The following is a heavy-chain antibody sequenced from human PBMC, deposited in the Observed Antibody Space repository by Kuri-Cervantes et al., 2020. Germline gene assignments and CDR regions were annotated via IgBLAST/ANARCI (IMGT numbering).Heavy chain of an antibody. Sequence: SCKASGGTFSSYAMSWVRQAPGKGLEWVSAISGSGGSTYYADSVKGRFTISRDNAKNSLYLQMNSLRAEDTAVYYCARAGGYKAGADYWGQGTLVTVSS. CDR3: ARAGGYKAGADY. D-gene: IGHD5-24*01. CDR1: GGTFSSYA. V-gene: IGHV3-23*01. J-gene: IGHJ4*02. CDR2: ISGSGGST.